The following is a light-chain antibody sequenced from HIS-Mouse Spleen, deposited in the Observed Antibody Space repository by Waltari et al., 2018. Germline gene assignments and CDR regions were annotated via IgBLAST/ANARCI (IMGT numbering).Light chain of an antibody. J-gene: IGLJ2*01. V-gene: IGLV3-10*01. CDR2: EDS. CDR1: ALPKNY. CDR3: YSTDSSGNHRV. Sequence: SYELTQPPSVSVSPGQTARITCSGDALPKNYAYWYQQKSGQAPVLVIYEDSTRPSGIPGRFSGSSSGTMATLTISGAQVEDEADYYCYSTDSSGNHRVFGGGTKLTVL.